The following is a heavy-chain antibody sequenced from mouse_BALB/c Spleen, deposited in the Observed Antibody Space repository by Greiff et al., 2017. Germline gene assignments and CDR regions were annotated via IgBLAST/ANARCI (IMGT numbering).Heavy chain of an antibody. J-gene: IGHJ4*01. Sequence: VKVIESGPGLVAPSQSLSITCTVSGFSLTSYGVHWVRQPPGKGLEWLGVIWAGGSTNYNSALMSRLSISKDNSKSQVFLKMNSLQTDDTAMYYCARDRYDGYYAMDYWGQGTSVTVSS. D-gene: IGHD2-12*01. CDR3: ARDRYDGYYAMDY. CDR1: GFSLTSYG. V-gene: IGHV2-9*02. CDR2: IWAGGST.